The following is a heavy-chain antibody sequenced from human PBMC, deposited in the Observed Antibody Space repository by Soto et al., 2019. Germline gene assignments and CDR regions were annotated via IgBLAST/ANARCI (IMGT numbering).Heavy chain of an antibody. J-gene: IGHJ6*02. CDR1: GFTFSSYS. CDR2: ISSNGSYI. Sequence: GGSLRLSCAASGFTFSSYSMNWVRQAPGKGLEWVASISSNGSYIYYADSVKGRFTISRDNSKNTLYLQMNSLRAEDTAVYYCAKEYSLVPYYYYGMDVWGQGTTVTVSS. V-gene: IGHV3-21*01. CDR3: AKEYSLVPYYYYGMDV. D-gene: IGHD6-13*01.